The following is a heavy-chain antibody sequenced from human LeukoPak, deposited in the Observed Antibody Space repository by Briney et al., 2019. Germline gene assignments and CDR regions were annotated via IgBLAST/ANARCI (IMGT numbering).Heavy chain of an antibody. Sequence: SVTVSCKASGGTFSTYAISWVRQSPGQGLEWMGGIIPIFSTADYAQKFQGRVTITADESTSTAYMELSSLRSEDTAVYYCARDLDSRLDYWGQGTLVTVSS. CDR3: ARDLDSRLDY. CDR1: GGTFSTYA. J-gene: IGHJ4*02. V-gene: IGHV1-69*13. CDR2: IIPIFSTA. D-gene: IGHD3-22*01.